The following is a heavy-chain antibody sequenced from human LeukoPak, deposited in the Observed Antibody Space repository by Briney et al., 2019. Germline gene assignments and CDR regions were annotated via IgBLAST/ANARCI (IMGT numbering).Heavy chain of an antibody. Sequence: PSETLSLTCTVSGGSISSYYWSWIRQPPGEGLEWIGYIYYSGSTNYNPSLKSRVTISVDTSKNQFSLKLSSVTAADTAVYYCARLGDLLGRELPLGSWFDPWGQGTLVTVSS. D-gene: IGHD2-15*01. CDR2: IYYSGST. CDR1: GGSISSYY. V-gene: IGHV4-59*08. CDR3: ARLGDLLGRELPLGSWFDP. J-gene: IGHJ5*02.